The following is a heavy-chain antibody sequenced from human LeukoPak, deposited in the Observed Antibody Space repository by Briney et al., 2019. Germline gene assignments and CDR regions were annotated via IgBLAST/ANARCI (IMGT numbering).Heavy chain of an antibody. CDR2: IYYSGST. V-gene: IGHV4-39*01. CDR3: ATRPPSSSGWYVVY. J-gene: IGHJ4*02. Sequence: SETLSLTCTVSGGSISSSSYYWGWIRQPPGKGLEWIGSIYYSGSTYYNPSLKSRVTISVDTSKNQFSLKLSSVTAADTAVYYCATRPPSSSGWYVVYWGQGTLVTVSS. D-gene: IGHD6-19*01. CDR1: GGSISSSSYY.